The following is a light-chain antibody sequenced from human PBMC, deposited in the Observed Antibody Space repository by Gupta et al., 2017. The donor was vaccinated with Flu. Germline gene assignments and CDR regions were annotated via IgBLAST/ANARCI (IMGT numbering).Light chain of an antibody. CDR2: RAS. CDR3: QQYNDWPPYS. V-gene: IGKV3-15*01. CDR1: QSVRSN. Sequence: EIMMTQSPATLSVSPGERVTLSCRASQSVRSNLAWYQQKPGQAPRLLIYRASTRATGIPDRFSGSGYGTEFTLTISSLQSEDFAVYYCQQYNDWPPYSFGQGTKLEIK. J-gene: IGKJ2*03.